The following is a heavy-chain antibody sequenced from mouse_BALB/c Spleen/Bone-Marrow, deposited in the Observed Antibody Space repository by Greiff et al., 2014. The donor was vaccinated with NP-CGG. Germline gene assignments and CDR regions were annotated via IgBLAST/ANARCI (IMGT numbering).Heavy chain of an antibody. J-gene: IGHJ2*01. CDR2: IWTGGGT. CDR1: GFSLATYD. Sequence: ESGPGLVAPSQSLSITCTVSGFSLATYDISWIRQPPGKGLEWLGVIWTGGGTNYNSAFMSRLSISKDNSKSQVFLKMTSLQTDDTAIYYCVRDGYNFDYWGQGTTLTVSS. CDR3: VRDGYNFDY. D-gene: IGHD2-2*01. V-gene: IGHV2-9-2*01.